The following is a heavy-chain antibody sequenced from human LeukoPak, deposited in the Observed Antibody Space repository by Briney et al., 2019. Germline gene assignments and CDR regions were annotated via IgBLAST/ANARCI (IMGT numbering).Heavy chain of an antibody. Sequence: SETLSLTCTVSGGSISSSSYYWGWIRQPPGKGLEWIGSIYYSGSTYYNPSLKSRVTISVDTSKNQFSLKLSSVTAADTAVYYCARGSGAGPMKVVPPQGSSSAFDIWGQGTMVTVSS. V-gene: IGHV4-39*07. CDR3: ARGSGAGPMKVVPPQGSSSAFDI. CDR1: GGSISSSSYY. CDR2: IYYSGST. J-gene: IGHJ3*02. D-gene: IGHD3-22*01.